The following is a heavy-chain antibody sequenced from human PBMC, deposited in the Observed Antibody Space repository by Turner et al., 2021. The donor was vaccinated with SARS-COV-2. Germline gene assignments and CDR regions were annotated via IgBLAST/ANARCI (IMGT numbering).Heavy chain of an antibody. CDR3: ARDLEVYLFGDMDV. V-gene: IGHV3-21*01. D-gene: IGHD3-16*01. CDR2: ISSSSTYI. J-gene: IGHJ6*02. Sequence: EVQPVESGGGLVKPGGSLRLSCAASGFTFSSYSMNWVRQAPGKGLEWVSFISSSSTYIHYADSVKGRFTISRDNAKNSLFLQMNSLRAEDTAVYYCARDLEVYLFGDMDVWGQGTTVTVSS. CDR1: GFTFSSYS.